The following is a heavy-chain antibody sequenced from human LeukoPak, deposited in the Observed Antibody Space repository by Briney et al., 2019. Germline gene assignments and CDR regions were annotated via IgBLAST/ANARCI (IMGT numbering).Heavy chain of an antibody. V-gene: IGHV3-7*01. D-gene: IGHD3-22*01. CDR1: GFTFSRFW. CDR3: AGDYYDSSGYPGGR. Sequence: GGSLRLSCVASGFTFSRFWMTWVRQAPGKGLEWVANIKQDGSEKYYVDSVKGRFTISRDNANNSLYLQMNSLRAEDTAVYYCAGDYYDSSGYPGGRWGQGTLVTVSS. CDR2: IKQDGSEK. J-gene: IGHJ4*02.